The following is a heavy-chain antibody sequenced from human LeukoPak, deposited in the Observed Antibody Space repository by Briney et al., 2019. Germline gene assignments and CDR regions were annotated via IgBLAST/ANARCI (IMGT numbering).Heavy chain of an antibody. CDR3: ARHFAYSSSSYFDY. CDR1: GGSVSNYY. Sequence: SETLSLTCSVSGGSVSNYYWSWIRQPPGKGLEWIGYVYYTGSTNYNPSLKSRVTMFEDKSKNQFSLRLYSVTVADTAVYYCARHFAYSSSSYFDYWGQGTLVTVSS. CDR2: VYYTGST. J-gene: IGHJ4*02. V-gene: IGHV4-59*08. D-gene: IGHD6-6*01.